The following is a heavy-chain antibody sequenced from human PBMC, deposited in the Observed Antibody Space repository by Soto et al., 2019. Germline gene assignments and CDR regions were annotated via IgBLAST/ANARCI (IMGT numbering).Heavy chain of an antibody. J-gene: IGHJ4*02. Sequence: SETLSLTCTVSGGSISSGGYYWSWIRQHPGKGLEWIGYIYYSGSTYYNPSLKSRVTISVDTSKNQFSLKLSSVTAADTAVYYCARDRNDRNYYGSGSEYYFDYWGQGTLVTVSS. D-gene: IGHD3-10*01. CDR2: IYYSGST. CDR3: ARDRNDRNYYGSGSEYYFDY. V-gene: IGHV4-31*03. CDR1: GGSISSGGYY.